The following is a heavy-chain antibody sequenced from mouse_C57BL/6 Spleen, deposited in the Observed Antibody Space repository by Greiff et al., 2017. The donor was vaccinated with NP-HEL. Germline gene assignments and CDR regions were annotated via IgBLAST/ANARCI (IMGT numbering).Heavy chain of an antibody. D-gene: IGHD2-1*01. CDR1: GFTFSDYG. CDR3: ARTGGKRGYYAMDY. J-gene: IGHJ4*01. CDR2: ISSGSSTI. Sequence: EVQVVESGGGLVKPGGSLKLSCAASGFTFSDYGMHWVRQAPEKGLEWVAYISSGSSTIYYADTEKGRFTISRDNAKNTLFLQMTSLRSEDTAMYYCARTGGKRGYYAMDYWGQGTSVTVSS. V-gene: IGHV5-17*01.